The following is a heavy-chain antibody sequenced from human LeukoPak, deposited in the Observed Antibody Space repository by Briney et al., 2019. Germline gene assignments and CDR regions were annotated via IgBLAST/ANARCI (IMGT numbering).Heavy chain of an antibody. V-gene: IGHV4-34*01. D-gene: IGHD1-26*01. CDR1: GGSFSGYY. CDR3: ARGRGGSYCSWFDP. CDR2: INHSGST. J-gene: IGHJ5*02. Sequence: SETLSLTCAVYGGSFSGYYWSWIRQPPGKGLEWIGEINHSGSTNYNPSLKSRVTISVDTSKNQFSLKLSSVTAADTAVYYCARGRGGSYCSWFDPRGQGTLVTVAS.